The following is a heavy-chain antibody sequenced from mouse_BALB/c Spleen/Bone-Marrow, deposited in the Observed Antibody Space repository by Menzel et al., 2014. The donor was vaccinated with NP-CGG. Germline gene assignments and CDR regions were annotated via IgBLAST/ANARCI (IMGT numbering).Heavy chain of an antibody. V-gene: IGHV1S34*01. CDR2: ISCYNGAS. CDR1: GYSFTGYY. Sequence: VVKTGASVKISCKASGYSFTGYYMHWIKQSHEKSLEWIGYISCYNGASGYNQKFKGKATFTVDTSSTIASMQFNSLTSEDSAVYYCARRRYGTNYFDYWGQGTTLTVSS. J-gene: IGHJ2*01. CDR3: ARRRYGTNYFDY. D-gene: IGHD2-10*02.